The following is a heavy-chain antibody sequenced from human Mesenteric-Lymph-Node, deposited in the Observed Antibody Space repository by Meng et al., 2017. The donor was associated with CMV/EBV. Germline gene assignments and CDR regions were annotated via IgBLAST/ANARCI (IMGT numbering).Heavy chain of an antibody. V-gene: IGHV5-51*01. Sequence: KVSCKGSGYSFTSYWIGWVRQMPGKGLEWMGIIFPHDSDIKYSPSFQGQVTISVDKSISTAYLQWSTLKASDTAIYYCARHGLRGCSGANCYTSFYYFGMDVWGQGTTVTVSS. J-gene: IGHJ6*02. CDR1: GYSFTSYW. CDR3: ARHGLRGCSGANCYTSFYYFGMDV. CDR2: IFPHDSDI. D-gene: IGHD4/OR15-4a*01.